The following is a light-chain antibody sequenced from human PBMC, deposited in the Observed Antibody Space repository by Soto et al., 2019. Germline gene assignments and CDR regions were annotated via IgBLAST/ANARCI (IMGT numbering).Light chain of an antibody. CDR1: SSNIGAGYD. Sequence: QAVVTQPPSVSGAPGQRVTISCTGSSSNIGAGYDVHWYQQLPGTAPKLLIYGNSNRPSGVPDRFSGSKSGTSASLAITGLQAEDEADYYCQSYASSLRGYVVFGGGTTLTVL. CDR2: GNS. V-gene: IGLV1-40*01. J-gene: IGLJ2*01. CDR3: QSYASSLRGYVV.